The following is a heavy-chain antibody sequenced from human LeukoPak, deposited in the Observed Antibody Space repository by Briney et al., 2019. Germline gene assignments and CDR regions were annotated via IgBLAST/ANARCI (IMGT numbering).Heavy chain of an antibody. CDR2: IYFIGTT. J-gene: IGHJ4*02. D-gene: IGHD5-24*01. CDR3: ATQGRNYPYYFDF. Sequence: SETLSLTCTVSDGSISGYYWSWFRQPPGKGLEWIGNIYFIGTTNYNPSLTSRVTISLDTSRNHFSLNLTSVTAADTALYFCATQGRNYPYYFDFWGQGILVTVSS. CDR1: DGSISGYY. V-gene: IGHV4-59*01.